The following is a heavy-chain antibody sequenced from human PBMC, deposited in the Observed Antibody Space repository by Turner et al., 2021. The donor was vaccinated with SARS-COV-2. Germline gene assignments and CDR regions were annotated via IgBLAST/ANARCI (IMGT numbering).Heavy chain of an antibody. CDR3: ARGDCSGGSCYDLDY. CDR1: GYNFTSYD. CDR2: MNPNSGNP. J-gene: IGHJ4*02. V-gene: IGHV1-8*01. Sequence: QVQLVQSGAEVKKPGASVTVSCKASGYNFTSYDINWVRQATGQGLEGMGWMNPNSGNPGYAQKFQGRVTMTRNTSISTAYMELSSLRSEDTAVYYCARGDCSGGSCYDLDYWGQGTLVTVSS. D-gene: IGHD2-15*01.